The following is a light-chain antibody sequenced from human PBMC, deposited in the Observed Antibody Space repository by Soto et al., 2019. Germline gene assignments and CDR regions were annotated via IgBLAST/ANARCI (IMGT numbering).Light chain of an antibody. Sequence: EIVLTQSPGTLSLSPGEGATLSCRASQSLSSSYLAWYQQKPGQAPRLLIYGASSRATGIPDRFSGSGSGTDVTLTISRLEPDDFAVYYCQQYGISPPGYTFVQGTKREIK. CDR2: GAS. CDR1: QSLSSSY. J-gene: IGKJ2*01. V-gene: IGKV3-20*01. CDR3: QQYGISPPGYT.